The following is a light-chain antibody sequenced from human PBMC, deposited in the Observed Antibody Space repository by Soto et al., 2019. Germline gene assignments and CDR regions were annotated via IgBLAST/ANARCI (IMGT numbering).Light chain of an antibody. V-gene: IGLV2-14*01. CDR3: SSFACTHTYV. J-gene: IGLJ1*01. CDR1: SSDVAFYNH. CDR2: EVN. Sequence: QSALTQPASVSGSPGQSITISCTGTSSDVAFYNHVSWYQQHPGKAPKLLIYEVNNRPSGVSHRFSGSKSGNTASLTISGRQAEDEADYYCSSFACTHTYVFGTGTKLTVL.